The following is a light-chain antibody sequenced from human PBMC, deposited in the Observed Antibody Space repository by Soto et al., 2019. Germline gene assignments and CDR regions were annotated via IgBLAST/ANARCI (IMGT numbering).Light chain of an antibody. V-gene: IGKV3-20*01. CDR2: GAS. CDR3: QQYGSSPLT. CDR1: QSVSSSY. J-gene: IGKJ4*01. Sequence: EIVWTQSPVTLSLSPGEGATLSCRASQSVSSSYLAWYQQKPGQAPRLLIYGASSRATGIPDRFSGSGSGTDFTLTISRLEPEDFAVYYCQQYGSSPLTFGGGTKVDIK.